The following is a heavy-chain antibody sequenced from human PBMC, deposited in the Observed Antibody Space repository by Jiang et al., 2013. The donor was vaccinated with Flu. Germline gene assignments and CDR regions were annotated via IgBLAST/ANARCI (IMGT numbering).Heavy chain of an antibody. D-gene: IGHD4-17*01. CDR3: AREHGDGWFDP. J-gene: IGHJ5*02. V-gene: IGHV4-59*01. Sequence: GLVKPSETLSLTCTVSGGSISSYYWSWIRQPPGKGLEWIGYIYYSGSTNYNPSLKSRVTISVDTSKNQFSLKLSSVTAADTAVYYCAREHGDGWFDPWGQGTLVTVSS. CDR2: IYYSGST. CDR1: GGSISSYY.